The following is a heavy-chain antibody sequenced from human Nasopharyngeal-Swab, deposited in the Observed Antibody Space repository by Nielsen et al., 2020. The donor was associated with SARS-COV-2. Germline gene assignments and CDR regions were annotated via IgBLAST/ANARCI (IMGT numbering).Heavy chain of an antibody. Sequence: GGSLRLSCAASGFTFSSYDMHWVRQATGKGLEWVSAIGTAGDTYYPGSVKGRFTISRENAKNSLYLQMNGLRAGDTAVYYCAREGLEQRVFDYWGQGTLVTVSS. D-gene: IGHD1/OR15-1a*01. CDR3: AREGLEQRVFDY. CDR1: GFTFSSYD. J-gene: IGHJ4*02. CDR2: IGTAGDT. V-gene: IGHV3-13*04.